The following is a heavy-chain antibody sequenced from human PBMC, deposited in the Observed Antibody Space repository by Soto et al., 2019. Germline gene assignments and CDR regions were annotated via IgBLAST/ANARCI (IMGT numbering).Heavy chain of an antibody. CDR3: VKGNQGYFRSDMDV. D-gene: IGHD3-22*01. V-gene: IGHV3-23*01. CDR1: AFTFSTYA. CDR2: ISATGGAA. J-gene: IGHJ6*03. Sequence: DVQLLDSGGGLVQPGGSLRLSCAASAFTFSTYAMSWVRQPPGKGLEWVSAISATGGAALYADSVKGRFTISRDISRNTLYLQMNSLRVEDTAVYYCVKGNQGYFRSDMDVWGKGTTVTVSS.